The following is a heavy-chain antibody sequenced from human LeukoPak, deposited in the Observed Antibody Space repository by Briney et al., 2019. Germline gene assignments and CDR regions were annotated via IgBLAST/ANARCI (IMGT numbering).Heavy chain of an antibody. D-gene: IGHD5-24*01. Sequence: GGSLRLSCAASGFTFDDYAMHWVRRAPGKGLEWVSAISGSGGSTYYADSVRGRFTISRDNSRNTVYLQMNSLRAEDTAVYYCAKDDRWLQFCCWGQGTLVTVSA. V-gene: IGHV3-23*01. J-gene: IGHJ4*02. CDR1: GFTFDDYA. CDR2: ISGSGGST. CDR3: AKDDRWLQFCC.